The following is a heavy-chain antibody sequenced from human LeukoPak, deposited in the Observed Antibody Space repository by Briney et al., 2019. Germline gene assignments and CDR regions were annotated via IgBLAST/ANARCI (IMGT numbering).Heavy chain of an antibody. CDR1: GFTFSSYA. CDR3: ARVPYAPIRGGYDHGLDY. D-gene: IGHD5-12*01. Sequence: HPGGSLRLSCAASGFTFSSYAMSWVRQAPGKGLEWVSAISGSGGSTYYVDSVKGRFTISRDNSKNTLYLQMNSLRAEDTAVYYCARVPYAPIRGGYDHGLDYWGQGTLVTVSS. CDR2: ISGSGGST. J-gene: IGHJ4*02. V-gene: IGHV3-23*01.